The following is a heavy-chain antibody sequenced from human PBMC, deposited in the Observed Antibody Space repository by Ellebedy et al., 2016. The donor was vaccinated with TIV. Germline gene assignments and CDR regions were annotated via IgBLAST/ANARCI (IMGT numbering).Heavy chain of an antibody. J-gene: IGHJ3*02. V-gene: IGHV4-39*02. CDR3: ARPGMPLLFDAFDI. D-gene: IGHD1-14*01. Sequence: SETLSLTCTVSGGSISSPNYYWGWIRQPPGKGLEWIGSIYYSGSTNYNPFLKSQVTIFVDTSKNHLSLKLSSVTAADTAVYYCARPGMPLLFDAFDIWGQGTMVTVSS. CDR1: GGSISSPNYY. CDR2: IYYSGST.